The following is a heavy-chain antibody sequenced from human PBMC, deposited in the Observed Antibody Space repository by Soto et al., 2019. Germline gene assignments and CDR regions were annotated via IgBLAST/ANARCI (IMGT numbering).Heavy chain of an antibody. Sequence: EVQLVESGGGLVQPGGSLRLSCAASGFSVSSHYMTWVRQAPGKGLEWVSVFYSGDSTYYADSVKDSFTMSRERSKNTVDIQMTSLRADDTDVYDCARGEAALYWGQGTLVTVS. CDR3: ARGEAALY. CDR2: FYSGDST. J-gene: IGHJ4*02. V-gene: IGHV3-66*01. CDR1: GFSVSSHY. D-gene: IGHD2-15*01.